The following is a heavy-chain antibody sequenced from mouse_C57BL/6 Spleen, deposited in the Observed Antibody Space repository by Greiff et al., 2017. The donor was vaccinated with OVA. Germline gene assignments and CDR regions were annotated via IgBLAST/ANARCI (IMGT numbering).Heavy chain of an antibody. V-gene: IGHV5-4*01. CDR2: ISDGGSYT. CDR3: ERDPGSYFDD. Sequence: EVQLLESGGGLVKPGGSLKLSCAASGFTFSSYAMSWVRQTPAKRLEWVATISDGGSYTYYPDNVQGRFTISRDNAKNNLYLQKSDLKAEDTAMYYCERDPGSYFDDWGKGTTLTVAT. J-gene: IGHJ2*01. CDR1: GFTFSSYA.